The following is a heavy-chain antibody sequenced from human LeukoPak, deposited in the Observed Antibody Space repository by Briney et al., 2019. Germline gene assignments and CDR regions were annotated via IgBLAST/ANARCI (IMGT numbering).Heavy chain of an antibody. J-gene: IGHJ4*02. CDR2: IKQDGSEK. CDR1: GFTFSSYW. CDR3: ARGGGKFDY. Sequence: GGSLRLSCAASGFTFSSYWMSCVRQAPGKGLEWVANIKQDGSEKNYVESVKGRFNISRDNVKNSLYLQMNSLRAEDTAVYYCARGGGKFDYWGQGTQVTVSS. D-gene: IGHD3-16*01. V-gene: IGHV3-7*04.